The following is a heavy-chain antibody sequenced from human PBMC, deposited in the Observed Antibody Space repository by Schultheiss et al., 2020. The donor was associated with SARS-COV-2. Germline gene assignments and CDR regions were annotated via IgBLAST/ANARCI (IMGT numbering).Heavy chain of an antibody. CDR3: ARGPRFGP. CDR2: INHSGST. Sequence: SQTLSLTCAVFGGPFSGYYWSWIRQPPGKGLEWIGEINHSGSTNYNPSLKSRVTVSVDTSKNQFSLKLSSVSAADTAGYYCARGPRFGPWGQGTLVTVDS. V-gene: IGHV4-34*01. CDR1: GGPFSGYY. J-gene: IGHJ5*02.